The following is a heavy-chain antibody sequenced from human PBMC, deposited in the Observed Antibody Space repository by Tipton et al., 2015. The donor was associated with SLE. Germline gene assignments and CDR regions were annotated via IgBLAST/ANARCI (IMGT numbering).Heavy chain of an antibody. CDR3: AKDPNWGSGS. CDR1: GFTFDDYA. D-gene: IGHD7-27*01. Sequence: SLRLSCGASGFTFDDYAMHWVRQAPGKGLEWVSGISWNGGHTGYADSVRGRFTISRDNSKNTLYLQMNSLRAEDTGVYYCAKDPNWGSGSWGQGTLVTVSS. V-gene: IGHV3-9*01. J-gene: IGHJ4*02. CDR2: ISWNGGHT.